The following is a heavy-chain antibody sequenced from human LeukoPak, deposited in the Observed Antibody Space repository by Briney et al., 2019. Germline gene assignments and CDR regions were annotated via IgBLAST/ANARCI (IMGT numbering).Heavy chain of an antibody. D-gene: IGHD3-3*01. CDR2: IHSGGGT. CDR1: GFSVSGNY. V-gene: IGHV3-66*01. CDR3: ARDSQYDSLDY. Sequence: GGSLRLSCAVSGFSVSGNYMSWVRQAPGKGLEWVSVIHSGGGTYYTDSVRGRFTISRDNSKNTVYLQMNSLRDEDTAVYYCARDSQYDSLDYWGQGTLVTVSS. J-gene: IGHJ4*02.